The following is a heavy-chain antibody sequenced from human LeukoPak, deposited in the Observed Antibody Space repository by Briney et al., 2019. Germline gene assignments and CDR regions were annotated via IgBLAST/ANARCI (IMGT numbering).Heavy chain of an antibody. CDR2: INPSGGST. D-gene: IGHD3-10*02. Sequence: ASVKVSCKVSGYTFTSYYMHWVRQAPGQGLEWMGIINPSGGSTSYAQKFQGRVTMTRDTSTSTVYMELSSLRSEDTAVYYCARDRVFGLREDYYYYGMDVWGQGTTVTVSS. J-gene: IGHJ6*02. CDR3: ARDRVFGLREDYYYYGMDV. CDR1: GYTFTSYY. V-gene: IGHV1-46*01.